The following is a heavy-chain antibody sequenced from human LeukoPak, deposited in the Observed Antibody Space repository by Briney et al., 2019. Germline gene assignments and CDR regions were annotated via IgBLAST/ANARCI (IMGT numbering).Heavy chain of an antibody. J-gene: IGHJ4*02. CDR2: IWYDGSND. CDR1: GFTFSGYG. CDR3: VRSGTNYAPDY. D-gene: IGHD4/OR15-4a*01. Sequence: GGSLRLSCAASGFTFSGYGMHWVRQAPGKGLEWVAVIWYDGSNDYYADSVKGRFTISRDNSKNTLYLQMNSLRAEDTAVYYCVRSGTNYAPDYWGQGTQVTVSS. V-gene: IGHV3-33*08.